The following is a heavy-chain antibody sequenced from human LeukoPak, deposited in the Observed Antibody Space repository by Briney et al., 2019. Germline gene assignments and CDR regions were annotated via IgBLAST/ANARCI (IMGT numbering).Heavy chain of an antibody. D-gene: IGHD3-10*01. Sequence: ASVKVSCKASGGTFSSYGVSWVRQAPGQGLEWMGWISAYNGNTNYAQKLQGRVTMTTDTSTSTAYMELRSLRSDDTAVYYCARFFMRDGSGPDIWGQGTMVTVSS. J-gene: IGHJ3*02. CDR1: GGTFSSYG. CDR2: ISAYNGNT. CDR3: ARFFMRDGSGPDI. V-gene: IGHV1-18*01.